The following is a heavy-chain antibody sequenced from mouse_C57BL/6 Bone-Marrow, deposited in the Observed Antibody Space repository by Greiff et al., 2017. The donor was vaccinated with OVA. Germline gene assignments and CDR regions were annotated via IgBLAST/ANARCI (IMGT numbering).Heavy chain of an antibody. D-gene: IGHD1-1*01. J-gene: IGHJ2*01. CDR3: ASPPTTVAATDY. V-gene: IGHV1-69*01. CDR2: IDPSDSYT. CDR1: GYTFTSYW. Sequence: QVQLKQPGAELVMPGASVKLSCKASGYTFTSYWMHWVKQRPGQGLEWIGEIDPSDSYTNYNQKFKGKSTLTVDKSSSTAYMQLSSLTSEDSAVYYCASPPTTVAATDYWGQGTTLTVSS.